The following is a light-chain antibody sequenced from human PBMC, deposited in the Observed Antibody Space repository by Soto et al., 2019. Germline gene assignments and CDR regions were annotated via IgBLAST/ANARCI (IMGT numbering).Light chain of an antibody. CDR1: QSVSNI. CDR2: GAS. J-gene: IGKJ1*01. CDR3: QQYNNWPGT. V-gene: IGKV3-15*01. Sequence: EIVMTQSPATLSVSPGERATLSCRASQSVSNILAWYQQRPGQAPRLLIYGASTRATGIPARFSGSGSGTEFTLTISSLQSEDFAVYYCQQYNNWPGTFGQGTKVDIK.